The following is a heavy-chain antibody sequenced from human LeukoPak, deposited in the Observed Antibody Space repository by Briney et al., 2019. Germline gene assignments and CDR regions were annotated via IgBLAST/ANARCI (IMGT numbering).Heavy chain of an antibody. CDR1: GGTFSSYA. CDR3: AREGDILTGYTLDY. V-gene: IGHV1-69*06. D-gene: IGHD3-9*01. J-gene: IGHJ4*02. Sequence: ASVKVSCKASGGTFSSYAISWARQAPGQGLEWMGGIIPIFGTANYAQKLQGRVTITADKSTSTAYMELSSLRSEDTAVYYCAREGDILTGYTLDYWGQGTLVTVSS. CDR2: IIPIFGTA.